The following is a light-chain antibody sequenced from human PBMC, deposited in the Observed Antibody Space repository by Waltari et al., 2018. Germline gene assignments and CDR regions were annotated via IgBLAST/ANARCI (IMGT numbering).Light chain of an antibody. CDR3: ASWDDKLNAWV. V-gene: IGLV1-47*01. CDR2: TNN. Sequence: QSVVTHPPSASGTPGQRVTISCSGSSSNIGDNHVYWYQQVPGTAPKLLVHTNNERPSGVPARFTGSKSGTSASLAIYGLRSEDEADYYCASWDDKLNAWVIGGGTRLTVL. CDR1: SSNIGDNH. J-gene: IGLJ3*02.